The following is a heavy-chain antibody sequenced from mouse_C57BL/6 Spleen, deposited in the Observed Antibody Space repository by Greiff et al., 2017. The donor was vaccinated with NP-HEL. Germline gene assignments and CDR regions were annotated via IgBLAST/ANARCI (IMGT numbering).Heavy chain of an antibody. CDR3: ARSPFITTVVADAMDY. CDR1: GYSFTDYN. D-gene: IGHD1-1*01. CDR2: INPNYGTT. Sequence: VQLKQSGPELVKPGASVKISCKASGYSFTDYNMNWVKQSNGKSLEWIGVINPNYGTTSYNQKFKGKATLTVDQSSSAAYMQLNSLTSEDSAVYYCARSPFITTVVADAMDYWGQGTSVTVSS. J-gene: IGHJ4*01. V-gene: IGHV1-39*01.